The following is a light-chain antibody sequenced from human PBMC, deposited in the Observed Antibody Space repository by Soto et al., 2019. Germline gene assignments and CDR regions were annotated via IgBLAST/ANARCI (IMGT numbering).Light chain of an antibody. V-gene: IGLV1-40*01. CDR3: QSYDSSLSAL. Sequence: QSVPTQPPSVSGAPGQRVTISCTGISSNIGAGYDVHWYQQLPGTAPKLLIYGNSNRPSGVPDRFSGSKSGTSASLAITGLQAEDEADYYCQSYDSSLSALFGGGTKLTVL. J-gene: IGLJ3*02. CDR1: SSNIGAGYD. CDR2: GNS.